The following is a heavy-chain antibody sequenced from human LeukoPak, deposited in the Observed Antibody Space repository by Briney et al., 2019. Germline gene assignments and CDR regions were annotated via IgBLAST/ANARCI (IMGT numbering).Heavy chain of an antibody. J-gene: IGHJ6*03. CDR3: AKQKILSYYYYYMDV. CDR1: GYTFTSYS. Sequence: GASLKLSCKASGYTFTSYSMSWVRQAPGKGLEWMGCIRAYESNTNYAHTLKGRFTISRDKSKNTPYMKMNSLRAEDTAVYYCAKQKILSYYYYYMDVWGKGTTVTISS. CDR2: IRAYESNT. V-gene: IGHV1-18*01. D-gene: IGHD2-15*01.